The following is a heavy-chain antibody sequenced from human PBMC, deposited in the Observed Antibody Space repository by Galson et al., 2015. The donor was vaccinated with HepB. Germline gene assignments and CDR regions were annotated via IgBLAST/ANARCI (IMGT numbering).Heavy chain of an antibody. J-gene: IGHJ5*02. D-gene: IGHD2-8*02. V-gene: IGHV1-8*01. CDR1: GYTFTSYD. Sequence: SVKVSCKASGYTFTSYDINWVRQATGQGLEWMGWMNPNRGNTGYAQKFQGRVTMTRNTSISTAYMELSSLRSEDTAVYYCARVPPPGVVYAEGNWFDPWGQGTLVTVSS. CDR3: ARVPPPGVVYAEGNWFDP. CDR2: MNPNRGNT.